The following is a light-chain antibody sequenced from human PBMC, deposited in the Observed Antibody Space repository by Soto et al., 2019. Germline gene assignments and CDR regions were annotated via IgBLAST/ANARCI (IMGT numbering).Light chain of an antibody. J-gene: IGKJ2*01. Sequence: DIPLTQSPSTLSASVGDRVTITCRASQSINIWLAWYQQKPGKAPKLLMYKASSLEGGVPSTFSGSGSGTEFTLSISSLQPDDFATYYCQQYYSYPYTFGQGTKLEI. CDR3: QQYYSYPYT. CDR2: KAS. V-gene: IGKV1-5*03. CDR1: QSINIW.